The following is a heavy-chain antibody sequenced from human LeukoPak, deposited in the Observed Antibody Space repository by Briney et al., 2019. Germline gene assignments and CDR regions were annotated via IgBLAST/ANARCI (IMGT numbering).Heavy chain of an antibody. CDR3: VRMVSGDS. D-gene: IGHD2-8*01. CDR1: GFTFSNYD. V-gene: IGHV3-23*01. CDR2: ISASGIHI. Sequence: GGSLRLSCAVAGFTFSNYDMNWVRQAPGKGPEWVTTISASGIHIYYADSAKGRFTISRDNSRNTLELQMNSLRGEDTAVYYCVRMVSGDSWGQGTLVTVTS. J-gene: IGHJ4*02.